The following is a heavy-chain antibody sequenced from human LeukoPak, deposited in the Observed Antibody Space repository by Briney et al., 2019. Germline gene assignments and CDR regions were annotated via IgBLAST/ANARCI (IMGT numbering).Heavy chain of an antibody. J-gene: IGHJ4*02. CDR1: GYTFTGYY. CDR3: ARGLGPPTPFDY. D-gene: IGHD3-22*01. Sequence: ASVKVSCKASGYTFTGYYMHWVRQAPGQGLEWMGWINPNSGGTNYAQKFRGRVTMARDTSISTAYMELSRLRSDDTAVYYCARGLGPPTPFDYWGQGTLVTVSS. V-gene: IGHV1-2*02. CDR2: INPNSGGT.